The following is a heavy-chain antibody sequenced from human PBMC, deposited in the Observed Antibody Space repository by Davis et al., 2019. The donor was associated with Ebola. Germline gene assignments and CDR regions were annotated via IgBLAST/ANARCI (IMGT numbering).Heavy chain of an antibody. CDR2: SRNQENHYNT. D-gene: IGHD1/OR15-1a*01. CDR1: GLPFSAYF. CDR3: VTENWYRFES. J-gene: IGHJ4*02. Sequence: PGGSLRLSCGVSGLPFSAYFMDWVRLTPGTGLEWVGLSRNQENHYNTEYAASVRGRLTISRDDSKKSMYLQMNSLRTEDTAVYYCVTENWYRFESWGQGTLVTVSS. V-gene: IGHV3-72*01.